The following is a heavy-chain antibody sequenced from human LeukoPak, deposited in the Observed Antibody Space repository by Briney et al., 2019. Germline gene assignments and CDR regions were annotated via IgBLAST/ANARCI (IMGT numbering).Heavy chain of an antibody. CDR1: GGSISSYY. D-gene: IGHD2-15*01. CDR2: LYYSGST. Sequence: SETLSLTCTVSGGSISSYYLSWVRQPPGKGLEWIGYLYYSGSTNYNPSLKSRVTISVDTSKSQFSLKLSSVAAADTAEYYCARAGTYRDYGDHWPPGTLVTVSS. V-gene: IGHV4-59*01. CDR3: ARAGTYRDYGDH. J-gene: IGHJ4*02.